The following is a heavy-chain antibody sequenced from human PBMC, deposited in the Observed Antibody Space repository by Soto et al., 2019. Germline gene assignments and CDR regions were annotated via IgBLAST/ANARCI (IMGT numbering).Heavy chain of an antibody. J-gene: IGHJ3*02. CDR2: IYYSGST. CDR3: ARGVLRFLEWLPIRDAFDI. CDR1: GGSISSCDYY. V-gene: IGHV4-30-4*01. Sequence: PSEPQSLTCTVSGGSISSCDYYWIWIRQPPWKGLEWIGYIYYSGSTYYNPSLKSRVTISVDTSKNQFSLKLSSVTAADTAVYYCARGVLRFLEWLPIRDAFDIWGQGTMVTVS. D-gene: IGHD3-3*01.